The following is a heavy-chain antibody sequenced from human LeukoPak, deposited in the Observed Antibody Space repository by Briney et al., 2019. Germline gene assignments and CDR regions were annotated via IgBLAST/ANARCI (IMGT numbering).Heavy chain of an antibody. Sequence: PSETLSLTCTVSGGSINSYYWSWIRQPPGKGLEWIGYIYYSGSTNYNPSLKSRVTISADTSKNQFSLKLSSVTAADTAVYYCASSSVVAATYAFDIWGQGTMVTVSS. J-gene: IGHJ3*02. D-gene: IGHD2-15*01. CDR2: IYYSGST. V-gene: IGHV4-59*01. CDR1: GGSINSYY. CDR3: ASSSVVAATYAFDI.